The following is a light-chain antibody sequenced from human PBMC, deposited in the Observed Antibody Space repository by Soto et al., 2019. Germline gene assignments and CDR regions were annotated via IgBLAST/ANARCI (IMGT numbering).Light chain of an antibody. CDR2: DVS. J-gene: IGLJ2*01. CDR3: SSYTRSTSLVV. V-gene: IGLV2-14*01. Sequence: QSALTQPASMSGSPGQSITISCTGTSSDVGAYNYVSWYQQHPGKAPKLMIYDVSDRPSGVSNRFSGSKSGNTASLTISGLQADDEDDYYCSSYTRSTSLVVFGGGTKLTVL. CDR1: SSDVGAYNY.